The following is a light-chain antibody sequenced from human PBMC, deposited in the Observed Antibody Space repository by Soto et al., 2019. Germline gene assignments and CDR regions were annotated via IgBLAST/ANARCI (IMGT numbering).Light chain of an antibody. CDR1: QSVSSY. Sequence: VWTHSPTTLPLSPGERATLSCRASQSVSSYLAWYQQKPGQAPRLLIYDASNRATGIPARFSGSGSGTDFTLTISSLETEDFAGYYCQQRSNWPPTFGQGTRLEMK. CDR2: DAS. CDR3: QQRSNWPPT. J-gene: IGKJ5*01. V-gene: IGKV3-11*01.